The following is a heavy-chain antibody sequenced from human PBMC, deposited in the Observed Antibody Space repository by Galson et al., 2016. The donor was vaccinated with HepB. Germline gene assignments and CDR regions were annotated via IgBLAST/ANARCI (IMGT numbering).Heavy chain of an antibody. V-gene: IGHV1-8*01. CDR3: AREFGDILVVPAT. D-gene: IGHD2-2*01. CDR2: MTPISGGT. J-gene: IGHJ5*02. Sequence: SVKVSCKASGYTFTSYDINWVRQAPGKGLEWMGWMTPISGGTGYAQKFQGRLTMTRDTSISTAYMELSSLTSDDTAVYYCAREFGDILVVPATWGQGTLLTVSS. CDR1: GYTFTSYD.